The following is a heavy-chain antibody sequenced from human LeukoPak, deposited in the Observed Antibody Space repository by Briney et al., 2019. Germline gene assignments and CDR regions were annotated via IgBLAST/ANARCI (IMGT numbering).Heavy chain of an antibody. J-gene: IGHJ4*02. CDR3: ASTGYSSSWYEGQIDY. Sequence: TTSETLSLTCTVSGGSISSYYWSWIRQPPGKGLEWIGYIYYSGSTNYNPSLKSRVTISVDTSKNQLSLKVSSVTAADTAVYYCASTGYSSSWYEGQIDYWGQGTLVTVSS. CDR1: GGSISSYY. V-gene: IGHV4-59*08. D-gene: IGHD6-13*01. CDR2: IYYSGST.